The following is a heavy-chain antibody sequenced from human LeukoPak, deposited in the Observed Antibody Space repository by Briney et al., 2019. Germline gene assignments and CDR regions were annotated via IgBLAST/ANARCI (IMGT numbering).Heavy chain of an antibody. CDR3: ARDKIAALGYDNWFDP. J-gene: IGHJ5*02. D-gene: IGHD6-6*01. Sequence: ALVKVSCKASGYTFTGYYMHWVRQAPGQGLEWMGWINPNSGGTNYAQKFQGRVTMTRDTSISTAYMELSRLRSDDTAVYYCARDKIAALGYDNWFDPWGQGTLVTVSS. CDR1: GYTFTGYY. CDR2: INPNSGGT. V-gene: IGHV1-2*02.